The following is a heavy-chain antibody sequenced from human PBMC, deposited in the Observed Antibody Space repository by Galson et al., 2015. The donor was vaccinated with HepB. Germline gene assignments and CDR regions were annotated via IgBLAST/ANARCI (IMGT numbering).Heavy chain of an antibody. CDR2: IIPILGIA. V-gene: IGHV1-69*04. Sequence: SVKVSCKASGGTFSSYAISWVRQAPGQGLEWMGRIIPILGIANYAQKFQGRVTITADKSASPAYMELSSLRSEDTAVYYCARDKWFGELSHYGMDVWGQGTTVTVSS. CDR1: GGTFSSYA. CDR3: ARDKWFGELSHYGMDV. D-gene: IGHD3-10*01. J-gene: IGHJ6*02.